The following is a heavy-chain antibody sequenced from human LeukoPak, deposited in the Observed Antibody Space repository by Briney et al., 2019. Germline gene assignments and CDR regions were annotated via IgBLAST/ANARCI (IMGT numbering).Heavy chain of an antibody. D-gene: IGHD3-10*01. J-gene: IGHJ4*02. CDR2: IYHSGST. Sequence: PSETLSLTCTVSGYSISSGYYWGWIRQPPGKGLEWIGNIYHSGSTYYNPSLKSRVTISVDTSKNQFSLKLSSVTAADTAVYYCARRARRWFGELYPYFDYWGQGTLVTVSS. V-gene: IGHV4-38-2*02. CDR1: GYSISSGYY. CDR3: ARRARRWFGELYPYFDY.